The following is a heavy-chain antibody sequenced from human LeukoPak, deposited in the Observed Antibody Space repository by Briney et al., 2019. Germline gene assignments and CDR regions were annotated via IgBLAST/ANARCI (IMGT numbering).Heavy chain of an antibody. CDR1: GYTFTSYG. V-gene: IGHV1-18*01. CDR3: ARAPPSQDAFDI. Sequence: ASVKVSCKASGYTFTSYGISWVRQAPGQGLEWMGWISAYNGNTNYAQKLQGRVTMTTDTSTSTAYMELRSLRSEDTAVYYCARAPPSQDAFDIWGQGTMVTVSS. J-gene: IGHJ3*02. D-gene: IGHD2-2*01. CDR2: ISAYNGNT.